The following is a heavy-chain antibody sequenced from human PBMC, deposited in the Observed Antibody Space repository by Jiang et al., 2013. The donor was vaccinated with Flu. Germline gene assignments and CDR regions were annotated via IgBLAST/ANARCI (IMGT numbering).Heavy chain of an antibody. CDR3: ARAPVGATTRSLDY. D-gene: IGHD1-26*01. CDR1: GFTFSSYN. V-gene: IGHV3-48*01. J-gene: IGHJ4*02. CDR2: ISSTSSAI. Sequence: VQLVESGGGLVQPGGSLRLSCAASGFTFSSYNMIWVRQAPGKGLEWISYISSTSSAIYYTDSVKGRFTMSRDNAKKSLYLQMNSLRAEDTAVYYCARAPVGATTRSLDYWGQGTLVAVSS.